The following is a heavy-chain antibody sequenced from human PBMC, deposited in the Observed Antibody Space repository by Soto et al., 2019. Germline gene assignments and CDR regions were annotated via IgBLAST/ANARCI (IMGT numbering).Heavy chain of an antibody. J-gene: IGHJ4*02. V-gene: IGHV4-31*03. CDR2: IYYSGST. CDR3: ARGAWIQLWLRGYYFDY. CDR1: GGSISSGGYY. Sequence: QVQLQESGPGLVKPSQTLSLTCTVSGGSISSGGYYWSWIRQHPGKGLEWIGYIYYSGSTYYNPSLKSRVTISVDTSKNQFSLKLSSVTAADTAVYYCARGAWIQLWLRGYYFDYWGQGTLVTVSS. D-gene: IGHD5-18*01.